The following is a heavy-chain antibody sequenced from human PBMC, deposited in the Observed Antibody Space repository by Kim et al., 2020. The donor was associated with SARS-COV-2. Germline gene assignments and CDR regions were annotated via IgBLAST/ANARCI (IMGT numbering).Heavy chain of an antibody. J-gene: IGHJ5*02. CDR2: INEDGSEK. V-gene: IGHV3-7*01. D-gene: IGHD3-9*01. CDR3: VRETKTGYSNWGGWFDP. CDR1: GFSFSNYW. Sequence: GGSLRLSCVGSGFSFSNYWMSWVRQAPGKGLEWVANINEDGSEKHYVDSVKGRFTISRDTAKSSLHLQMDTLRAEDTALYYCVRETKTGYSNWGGWFDPWGQGTLVIVSS.